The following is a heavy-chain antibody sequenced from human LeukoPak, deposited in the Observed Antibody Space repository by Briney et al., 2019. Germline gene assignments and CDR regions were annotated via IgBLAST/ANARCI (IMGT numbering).Heavy chain of an antibody. CDR2: INPSVGST. J-gene: IGHJ4*02. D-gene: IGHD1-26*01. V-gene: IGHV1-46*01. Sequence: ASVKVSCKASGYTFTIYYIHWVRQAPGQGLEWMGIINPSVGSTSYAQKFQGRVTMTRDMSTSTVYMELSSLRSEDTAVYYCAREDIVGATGNIDYWGQGTLVTVSS. CDR1: GYTFTIYY. CDR3: AREDIVGATGNIDY.